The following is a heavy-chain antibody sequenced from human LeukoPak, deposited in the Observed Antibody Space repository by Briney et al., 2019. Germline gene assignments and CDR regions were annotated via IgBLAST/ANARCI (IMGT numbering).Heavy chain of an antibody. CDR3: ASDILTGSGY. Sequence: ASVKVSCKASGYTFTGYYLHWVRQAPGQGLEWMGWVNPNSGDTNFAQQFQGRVTMTRDTSISTAYMELSSLRSEDTAVYYCASDILTGSGYWGQGTLVTVSS. CDR1: GYTFTGYY. D-gene: IGHD3-9*01. V-gene: IGHV1-2*02. J-gene: IGHJ4*02. CDR2: VNPNSGDT.